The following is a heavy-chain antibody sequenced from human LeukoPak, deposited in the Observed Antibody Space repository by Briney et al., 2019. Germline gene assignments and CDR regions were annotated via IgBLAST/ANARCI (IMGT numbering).Heavy chain of an antibody. CDR1: GFTVITND. Sequence: GGTLRLSCAASGFTVITNDMTWVRQAPGKGLEWVSVLYSDGNTKYADSVQGRFTISRDNSKNTLYLEMNSLSPDDTAVYYCARGVEPLAANTLAYWGQGTLVTVSP. CDR2: LYSDGNT. V-gene: IGHV3-53*01. CDR3: ARGVEPLAANTLAY. D-gene: IGHD1-14*01. J-gene: IGHJ4*02.